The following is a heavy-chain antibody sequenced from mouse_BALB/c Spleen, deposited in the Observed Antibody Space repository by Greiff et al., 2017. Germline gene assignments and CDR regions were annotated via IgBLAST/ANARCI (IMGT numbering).Heavy chain of an antibody. V-gene: IGHV6-6*02. CDR3: TRWRPYFDY. J-gene: IGHJ2*01. CDR2: IRLKSNNYAT. Sequence: VQLKQSGGGLVQPGGSRKLSCAASGFTFSNYWMNWVRQSPEKGLEWVAEIRLKSNNYATHYAESVKGRFTISRDDSKSSVYLQMNNLRAEDTGIYYCTRWRPYFDYWGQGTTLTVSS. CDR1: GFTFSNYW.